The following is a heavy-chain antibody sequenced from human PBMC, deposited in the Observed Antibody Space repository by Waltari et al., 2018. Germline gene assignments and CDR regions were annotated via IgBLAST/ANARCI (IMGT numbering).Heavy chain of an antibody. CDR2: VSKNDRGK. D-gene: IGHD1-1*01. Sequence: QVQLVESGGGVVQPGRSLRLSCAASGFTFSTYGMHWRRQAPGKGRGWLEAVSKNDRGKYYADPVKGRFTISRDNSKNRLYLQMNSLRVEDAAVYYCAKNEVPGYWYFDLWGRGTLVTVSS. J-gene: IGHJ2*01. V-gene: IGHV3-30*18. CDR1: GFTFSTYG. CDR3: AKNEVPGYWYFDL.